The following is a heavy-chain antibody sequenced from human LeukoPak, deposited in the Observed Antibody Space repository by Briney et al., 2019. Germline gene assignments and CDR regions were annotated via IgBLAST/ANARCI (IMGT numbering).Heavy chain of an antibody. J-gene: IGHJ4*02. V-gene: IGHV4-39*01. CDR3: ARLGDYDSGSGGY. D-gene: IGHD3-10*01. Sequence: SETLSLTCNVSGGSINSRSYYWGWIRQPPGKGLEWIGSIYYGGSTYYNPSLTSRVAILVDTSENQFSLRLSSVTAADTAVYFCARLGDYDSGSGGYWDQGTLVTVSS. CDR2: IYYGGST. CDR1: GGSINSRSYY.